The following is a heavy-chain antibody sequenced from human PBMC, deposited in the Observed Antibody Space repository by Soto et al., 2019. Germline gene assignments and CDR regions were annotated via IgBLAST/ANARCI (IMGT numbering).Heavy chain of an antibody. D-gene: IGHD5-12*01. J-gene: IGHJ1*01. CDR2: ISYDGSNK. Sequence: GGSLRLSCAASGFTFSSYAMHWVRQAPGKGLEWVAVISYDGSNKYYADSVKGRFTISRDNSKNTLYLQMNSLRAEDTAVYYCAREVRWLQSTLGYFQHWGQGTLVTVSS. V-gene: IGHV3-30-3*01. CDR1: GFTFSSYA. CDR3: AREVRWLQSTLGYFQH.